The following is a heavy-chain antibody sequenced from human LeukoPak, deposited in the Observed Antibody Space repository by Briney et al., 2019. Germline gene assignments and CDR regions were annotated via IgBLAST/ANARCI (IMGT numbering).Heavy chain of an antibody. D-gene: IGHD3-10*01. CDR2: INAGNGNT. V-gene: IGHV1-3*01. J-gene: IGHJ6*02. CDR1: GYTFTSYA. Sequence: GASVKVSCTASGYTFTSYAMHWVRQAPGQRLEWMGWINAGNGNTKYSQKFQGRVTITRDTSASTAYMELSSLRSEDTAVYYRARDLAASGVPYYYYYGMDVWGQGTTVTVSS. CDR3: ARDLAASGVPYYYYYGMDV.